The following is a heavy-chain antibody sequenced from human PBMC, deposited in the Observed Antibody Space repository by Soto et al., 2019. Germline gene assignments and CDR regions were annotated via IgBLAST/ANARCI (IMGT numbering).Heavy chain of an antibody. V-gene: IGHV4-59*01. CDR3: ARGGLAARKGRWCDT. J-gene: IGHJ5*02. Sequence: KLSETLSLTCTVSGGSINSYYWGWIRQPPGKGLEWIGYIHYSGSTNYNPSLKSRVTISVDTPKNQFSLKVNSMTAADTAVYYWARGGLAARKGRWCDTWGQGNRSTVS. CDR2: IHYSGST. CDR1: GGSINSYY. D-gene: IGHD6-6*01.